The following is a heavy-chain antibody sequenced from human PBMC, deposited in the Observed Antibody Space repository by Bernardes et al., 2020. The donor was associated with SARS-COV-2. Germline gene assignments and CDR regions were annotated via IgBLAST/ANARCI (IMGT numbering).Heavy chain of an antibody. CDR2: INTDGSTI. V-gene: IGHV3-74*01. CDR1: EFIFSNYW. Sequence: GSLRLSCAASEFIFSNYWMHWVRQAPGKGLVWVSRINTDGSTINYADSVKGRFTISRDNAKNTLYLQMSSLTADDTAVYYCARAGSYRFDYWGQGTLVTVSS. CDR3: ARAGSYRFDY. J-gene: IGHJ4*02. D-gene: IGHD3-16*02.